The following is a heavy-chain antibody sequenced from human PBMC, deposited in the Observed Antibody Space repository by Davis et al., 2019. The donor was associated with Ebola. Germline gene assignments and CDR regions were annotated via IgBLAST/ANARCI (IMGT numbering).Heavy chain of an antibody. Sequence: SVKVSCKASGGTFSSYAISWVRQAPGQGLEWMGGIIPIFGTANYAQKFQGRVTITADESTSTAYMELSSLRSEDTAVYYCAGGGGYDPYYYYGMDVWGQGTTVTVSS. CDR2: IIPIFGTA. D-gene: IGHD5-12*01. CDR3: AGGGGYDPYYYYGMDV. V-gene: IGHV1-69*13. CDR1: GGTFSSYA. J-gene: IGHJ6*02.